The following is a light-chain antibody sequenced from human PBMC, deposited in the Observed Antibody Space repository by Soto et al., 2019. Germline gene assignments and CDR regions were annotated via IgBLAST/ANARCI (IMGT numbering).Light chain of an antibody. V-gene: IGKV1-39*01. J-gene: IGKJ2*01. CDR2: AAS. CDR3: QQSYSNPYT. CDR1: QSIGSY. Sequence: DIQMTQSPSSLSASVGDRVTLTCRASQSIGSYLTWFQQKPGKAPKLLIYAASTLQSGVPSRFSGSGSGTDFTLTISSLQPEDFAVYYCQQSYSNPYTFGRGTKLEIK.